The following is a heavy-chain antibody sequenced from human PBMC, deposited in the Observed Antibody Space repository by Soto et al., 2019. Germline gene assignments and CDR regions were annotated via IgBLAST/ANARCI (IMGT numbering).Heavy chain of an antibody. Sequence: GASVKVSCKASGYTFTTYGISWVRQAPGQGLEWMGWISSYNGNTNYAQKLQDRVTMTTDTSTNIAYMERRSLRSDDTAVFYCARDRGSGSYYARFDYWGQGTLVTVS. CDR2: ISSYNGNT. D-gene: IGHD1-26*01. CDR1: GYTFTTYG. CDR3: ARDRGSGSYYARFDY. J-gene: IGHJ4*02. V-gene: IGHV1-18*01.